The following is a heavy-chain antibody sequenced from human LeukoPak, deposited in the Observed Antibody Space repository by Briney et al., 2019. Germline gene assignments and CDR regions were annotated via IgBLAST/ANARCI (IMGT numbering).Heavy chain of an antibody. V-gene: IGHV4-38-2*02. CDR2: IYHSGST. CDR3: ARVRRERFLEWYDYYYYMDV. J-gene: IGHJ6*03. CDR1: GYSISSGYY. Sequence: PSENLSLTCTVSGYSISSGYYWGWIRQPPGKGLEWIGSIYHSGSTYYNPSLKSRVTISVDTSNNQFSLKLSSVTAADTAVYYCARVRRERFLEWYDYYYYMDVWGKGTTVTVSS. D-gene: IGHD3-3*01.